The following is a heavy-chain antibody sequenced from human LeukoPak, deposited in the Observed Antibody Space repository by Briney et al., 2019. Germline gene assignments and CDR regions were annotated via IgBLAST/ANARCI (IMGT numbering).Heavy chain of an antibody. J-gene: IGHJ6*03. CDR1: GYTFTSYG. D-gene: IGHD3-3*01. CDR2: ISAYNGNT. CDR3: ARDGYYDFWSGYWELYYYYYMDV. Sequence: GASVKVSCKASGYTFTSYGISWVRQAPGQGLEWMGWISAYNGNTNYAQKLQGRVTMTTDTSTSTAYMELRSLRSDDTAVYYCARDGYYDFWSGYWELYYYYYMDVWSKGTTVTVSS. V-gene: IGHV1-18*01.